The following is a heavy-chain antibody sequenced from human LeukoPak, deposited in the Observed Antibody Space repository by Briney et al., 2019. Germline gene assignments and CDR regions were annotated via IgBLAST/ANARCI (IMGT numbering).Heavy chain of an antibody. Sequence: GGSLRLSCASSGFTLGHAWMHWVRQAPGEGLVWVSRIDSDGTTTIYADSVKGRFTISRDNAKNTVYLQMNSLRVEDTAVYYCARDRPHNWFDPWGKGTLVTVSS. V-gene: IGHV3-74*01. J-gene: IGHJ5*02. CDR2: IDSDGTTT. D-gene: IGHD1-14*01. CDR1: GFTLGHAW. CDR3: ARDRPHNWFDP.